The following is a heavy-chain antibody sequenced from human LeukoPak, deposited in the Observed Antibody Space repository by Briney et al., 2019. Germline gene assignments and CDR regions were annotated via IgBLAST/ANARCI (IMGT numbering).Heavy chain of an antibody. Sequence: SETLSLTCAVSGYSISSGYYWGWIRQPPGKGLEWIGSIYHSGSTYYNPSLKSRVTISVDTSKNQFSLKLSSVTAADTAVYYCARRSLYYYGSGSYSDYWGQGTLVSVSS. CDR3: ARRSLYYYGSGSYSDY. V-gene: IGHV4-38-2*01. J-gene: IGHJ4*02. CDR2: IYHSGST. CDR1: GYSISSGYY. D-gene: IGHD3-10*01.